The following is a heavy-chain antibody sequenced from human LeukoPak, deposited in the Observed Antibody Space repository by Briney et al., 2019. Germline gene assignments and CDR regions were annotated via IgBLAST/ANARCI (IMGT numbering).Heavy chain of an antibody. J-gene: IGHJ4*02. CDR1: GFTSSGDW. D-gene: IGHD3-22*01. V-gene: IGHV3-74*01. Sequence: PGGSLRLSCAVSGFTSSGDWMHWVRQAPGKGLVWVSRSKNDGSSTSYADSVKGRFTISRDNAKNTLYLQMNSLRAEDTAVYYCAKDARFMIVGNHFDYWGQGTLVTVSS. CDR2: SKNDGSST. CDR3: AKDARFMIVGNHFDY.